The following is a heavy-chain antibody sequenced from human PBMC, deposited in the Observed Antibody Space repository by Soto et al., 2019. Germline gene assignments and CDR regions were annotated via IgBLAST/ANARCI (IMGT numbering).Heavy chain of an antibody. CDR2: ISGNGDDP. V-gene: IGHV3-23*01. D-gene: IGHD3-3*02. CDR3: ANGGHFSHFDL. J-gene: IGHJ2*01. CDR1: GLTFGAYA. Sequence: EKQLLDSGGNLVQPGGSLRLSCVASGLTFGAYAMTWIRQAPGKGLEWVSTISGNGDDPFYADSVRGRFTISRDNSNNIPYLQMHSLSVDDTAVYYCANGGHFSHFDLWGRGTLVTVSS.